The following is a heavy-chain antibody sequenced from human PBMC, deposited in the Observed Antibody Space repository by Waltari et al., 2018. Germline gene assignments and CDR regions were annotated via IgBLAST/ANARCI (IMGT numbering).Heavy chain of an antibody. CDR2: ISGSGGT. V-gene: IGHV3-23*01. CDR1: GFYFSPYV. Sequence: EAQLLESGGGLAQPGGSLRLACAASGFYFSPYVMTWIRRAPGKGREWVSSISGSGGTHYADSVKGRFTVSRDNSKNTLYLQMNSLGDEDTAVYYCARDHKVYSAFDIWGQGTMVTVSS. J-gene: IGHJ3*02. D-gene: IGHD2-21*01. CDR3: ARDHKVYSAFDI.